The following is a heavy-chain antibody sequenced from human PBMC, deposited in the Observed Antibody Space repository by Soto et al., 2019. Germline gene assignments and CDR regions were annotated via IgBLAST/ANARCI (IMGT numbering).Heavy chain of an antibody. CDR1: GFTFSGYP. D-gene: IGHD4-17*01. V-gene: IGHV3-23*01. J-gene: IGHJ4*02. CDR2: IRGSGGST. CDR3: AKDLTVTTF. Sequence: EVQLLESGGGWVQPGGSLRLSCAASGFTFSGYPLSWAPQVPGKGLEWVSAIRGSGGSTYYADSVKGRFSISRDNSKNTLYLQMNSLRAEDTAVYYCAKDLTVTTFGGQGTLVTVSS.